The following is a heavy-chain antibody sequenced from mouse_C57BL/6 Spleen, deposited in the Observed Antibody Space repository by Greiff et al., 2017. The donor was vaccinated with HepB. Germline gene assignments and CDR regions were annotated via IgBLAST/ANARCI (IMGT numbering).Heavy chain of an antibody. Sequence: VQLQQSGPGLVKPSQSLSLTCSVTGYSITSGYYWNWIRQFPGNKLEWMGYISYDGSNNYNPSLKNRISITRDTSKNQFFLKLNSVTTEDTATYYCARGEIYYDYDGAMDYWGQGTSVTVSS. CDR3: ARGEIYYDYDGAMDY. CDR2: ISYDGSN. CDR1: GYSITSGYY. D-gene: IGHD2-4*01. J-gene: IGHJ4*01. V-gene: IGHV3-6*01.